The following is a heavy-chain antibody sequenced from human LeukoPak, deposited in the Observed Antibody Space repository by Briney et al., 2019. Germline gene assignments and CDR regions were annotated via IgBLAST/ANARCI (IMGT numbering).Heavy chain of an antibody. CDR2: INPNSGGT. Sequence: ASVKVSCKASGYTFTGYYMHWVRQAPGQGLGWMGWINPNSGGTNYAQKFQGRVTMTRDTSISTAYMELSRLRSDDTAVYYCARDPRYSSGWYGRYYYYYYMDVWGKGTTVTVSS. V-gene: IGHV1-2*02. J-gene: IGHJ6*03. CDR1: GYTFTGYY. CDR3: ARDPRYSSGWYGRYYYYYYMDV. D-gene: IGHD6-19*01.